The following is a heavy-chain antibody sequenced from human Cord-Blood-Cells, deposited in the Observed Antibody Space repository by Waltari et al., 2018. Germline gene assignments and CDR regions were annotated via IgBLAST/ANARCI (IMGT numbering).Heavy chain of an antibody. J-gene: IGHJ4*02. CDR2: IYYSGGT. Sequence: QLQLQESGPGLVKPSETLSLTCTVSGGSISSSSYYWGWIRKPPGKGLEWIGSIYYSGGTYYNPSRKSRVTISVDTSKNQFSLKLSSVTAADTAVSYCARRDVNSSVSYYYWGQGTLVTVSS. V-gene: IGHV4-39*07. CDR3: ARRDVNSSVSYYY. CDR1: GGSISSSSYY. D-gene: IGHD1-26*01.